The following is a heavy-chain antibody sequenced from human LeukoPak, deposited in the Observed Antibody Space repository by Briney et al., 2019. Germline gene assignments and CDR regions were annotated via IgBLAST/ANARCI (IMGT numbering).Heavy chain of an antibody. D-gene: IGHD2-2*03. V-gene: IGHV3-9*01. Sequence: PGRSLRLSCAASGFTFDDYAMHWVRQAPGKGLEWVSGISWNSGSVGYADSVKGRFTISRDNAKNSLYLQMNSLRAEDTALYYCAKGALGYCSSTSCYDYFDYWGQGTLVTVSS. CDR2: ISWNSGSV. CDR3: AKGALGYCSSTSCYDYFDY. CDR1: GFTFDDYA. J-gene: IGHJ4*02.